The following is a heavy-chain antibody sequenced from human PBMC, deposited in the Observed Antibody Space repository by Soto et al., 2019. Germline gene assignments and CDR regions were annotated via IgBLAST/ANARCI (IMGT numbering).Heavy chain of an antibody. CDR2: IIPIFGTA. CDR1: GGTFSSYA. Sequence: QVQLVQSGAEVKKPGSSVKVSCKASGGTFSSYAISWVRQAPGQGLEWMGGIIPIFGTANYAQKFQGRVTITADESTSTAYMELCSLRSEDTAVYYCARGEGDYDFWSGYFGYWGQGTLVTVSS. D-gene: IGHD3-3*01. CDR3: ARGEGDYDFWSGYFGY. J-gene: IGHJ4*02. V-gene: IGHV1-69*01.